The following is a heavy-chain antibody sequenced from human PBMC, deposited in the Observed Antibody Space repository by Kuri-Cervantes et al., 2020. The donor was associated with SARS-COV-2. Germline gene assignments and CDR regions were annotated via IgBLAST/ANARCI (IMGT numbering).Heavy chain of an antibody. CDR1: GYTFTSYD. Sequence: ASVKVSCKASGYTFTSYDINWVRQATGQGLEWMGWMNPNSGNTGYAQKFQGRVTITRNTSISTAYMELSSLRSEDTAVYYCARGGGNFLTSDWYFDLWGRGTLVTVSS. CDR2: MNPNSGNT. J-gene: IGHJ2*01. D-gene: IGHD4-23*01. CDR3: ARGGGNFLTSDWYFDL. V-gene: IGHV1-8*03.